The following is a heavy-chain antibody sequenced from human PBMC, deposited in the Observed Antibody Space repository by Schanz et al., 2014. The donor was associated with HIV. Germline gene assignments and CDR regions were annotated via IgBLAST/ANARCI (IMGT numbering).Heavy chain of an antibody. D-gene: IGHD6-13*01. CDR2: ITGSASST. Sequence: EVQLLDSGGGLVQPGGSLRLSCEASGFTFSSHAMHWVRQAPGKGLEWVSVITGSASSTYYADSVKGRFTISRDNSKNTLFLQMNSLRVEDTAIYYCAKDLLATTSWYGGIDYWGQGTLVTVSS. CDR1: GFTFSSHA. J-gene: IGHJ4*02. V-gene: IGHV3-23*01. CDR3: AKDLLATTSWYGGIDY.